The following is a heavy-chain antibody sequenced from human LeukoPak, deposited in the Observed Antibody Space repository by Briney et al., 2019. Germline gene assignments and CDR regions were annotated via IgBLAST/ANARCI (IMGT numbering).Heavy chain of an antibody. CDR3: ARLFVDTAMGTADFGH. J-gene: IGHJ1*01. CDR2: IDPSDSYT. D-gene: IGHD5-18*01. V-gene: IGHV5-10-1*01. CDR1: GYSFTSYW. Sequence: PGESLKISCKGSGYSFTSYWISWVRQMPGKGLEWMGRIDPSDSYTNYSPSFQGHVTISADKSISTAYLQWSSLKASDTAMYYCARLFVDTAMGTADFGHWGQGTLVTVSS.